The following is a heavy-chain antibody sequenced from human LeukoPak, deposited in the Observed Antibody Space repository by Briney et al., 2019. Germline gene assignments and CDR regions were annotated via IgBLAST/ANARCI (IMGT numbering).Heavy chain of an antibody. Sequence: PSETLSLTCTVSGGSISSSSYYWGWIHQPPGKGLEWIGSIYYSGSTYYNPSLKSRVTISVDTSKNQFSLKLSSVTAADTAVYYCARHPQPHHHNYNFWSGYFGWFDPWGQGTLVTVSS. J-gene: IGHJ5*02. CDR1: GGSISSSSYY. CDR3: ARHPQPHHHNYNFWSGYFGWFDP. V-gene: IGHV4-39*01. D-gene: IGHD3-3*01. CDR2: IYYSGST.